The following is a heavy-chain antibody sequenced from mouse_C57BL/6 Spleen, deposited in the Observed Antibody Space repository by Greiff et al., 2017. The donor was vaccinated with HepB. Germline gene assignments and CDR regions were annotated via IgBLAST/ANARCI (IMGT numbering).Heavy chain of an antibody. CDR1: GYAFSSSW. Sequence: VQLQQSGPELVKPGASVKISCKASGYAFSSSWMNWVKQRPGKGLEWIGRIYPGDGDTNYNGKFKGKATLTADKSSSTAYMQLSSLTSEDSAVYFCARRLNSNLYAMDYWGQGTSVTVSS. V-gene: IGHV1-82*01. CDR3: ARRLNSNLYAMDY. CDR2: IYPGDGDT. J-gene: IGHJ4*01. D-gene: IGHD2-5*01.